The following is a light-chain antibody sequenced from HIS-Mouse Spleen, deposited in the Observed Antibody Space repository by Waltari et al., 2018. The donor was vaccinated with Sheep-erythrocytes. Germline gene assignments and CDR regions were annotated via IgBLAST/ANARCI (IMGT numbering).Light chain of an antibody. CDR3: CSYAGSSTPWV. CDR2: EGS. Sequence: QSALTQPASVSGSPGQSITISCTGTSSDVGSYNLVSWYQQHPGKAPKLMIYEGSKRPSGVSKCCSGSKCGNTASLTISGLQAEDEADYYCCSYAGSSTPWVFGGGTKLTVL. J-gene: IGLJ3*02. CDR1: SSDVGSYNL. V-gene: IGLV2-23*01.